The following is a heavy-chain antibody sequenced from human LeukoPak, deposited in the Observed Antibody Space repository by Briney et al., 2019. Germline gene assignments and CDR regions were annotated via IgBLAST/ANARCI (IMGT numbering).Heavy chain of an antibody. V-gene: IGHV4-38-2*02. CDR1: GYSISSGYY. J-gene: IGHJ4*02. CDR2: IYHSGST. D-gene: IGHD1-1*01. CDR3: ARDPGPDGFDY. Sequence: SETLSLTCTVSGYSISSGYYWGWIRQPPGKGLEWIGSIYHSGSTYYNPSLKSRVTISVDTSKNQFSLKLSSVTAADTAVYYCARDPGPDGFDYWGQGTLVTVSS.